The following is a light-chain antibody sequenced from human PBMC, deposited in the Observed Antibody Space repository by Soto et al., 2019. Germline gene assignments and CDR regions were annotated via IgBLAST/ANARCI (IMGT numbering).Light chain of an antibody. CDR2: WAS. Sequence: DIVMTQSPDSLAVSLGERATINCKSSQSVLYSSNNKNYLAWYQQKPGQPPKLLIYWASTRESGVPDRFSGSGSGTECTLTISSLQAEDVAVYYCQQYYSTTSTFGQGTKVEIK. V-gene: IGKV4-1*01. J-gene: IGKJ1*01. CDR1: QSVLYSSNNKNY. CDR3: QQYYSTTST.